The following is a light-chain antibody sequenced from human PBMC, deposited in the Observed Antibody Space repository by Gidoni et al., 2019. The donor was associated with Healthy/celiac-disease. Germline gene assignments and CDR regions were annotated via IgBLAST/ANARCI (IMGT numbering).Light chain of an antibody. V-gene: IGKV3-11*01. CDR2: DAS. CDR1: QSVSSY. J-gene: IGKJ4*01. CDR3: QQRSNWPT. Sequence: ELVLTQSPATLSLSPGERATLSCRASQSVSSYLAWYQQKPGQAPRLLIYDASNRATGIPARFSGSGSGTYFTLTISSLEPEDFAVYYCQQRSNWPTFGGGTKVEIK.